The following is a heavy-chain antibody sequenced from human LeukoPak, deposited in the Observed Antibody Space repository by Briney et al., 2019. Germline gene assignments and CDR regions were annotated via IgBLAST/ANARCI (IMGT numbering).Heavy chain of an antibody. CDR1: GGSISSGSNY. V-gene: IGHV4-61*02. Sequence: PSETLSLTCAVSGGSISSGSNYWGWIRLPAGGGLESLGRVYTSGSTNYNPSLKSRVTISVDTSKNQFSLKLSYVTAADTAVYYCARTRILGGYFDYWGQGTLVTVSS. D-gene: IGHD2-15*01. J-gene: IGHJ4*02. CDR2: VYTSGST. CDR3: ARTRILGGYFDY.